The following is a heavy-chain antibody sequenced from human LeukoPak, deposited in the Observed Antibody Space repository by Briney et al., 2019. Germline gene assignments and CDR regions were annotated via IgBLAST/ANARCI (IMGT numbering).Heavy chain of an antibody. V-gene: IGHV3-64D*09. CDR1: GFTFSSYA. CDR2: ISSNGGST. J-gene: IGHJ6*02. Sequence: GGSLRLSCSASGFTFSSYAMHWVRLAPGKGLEYVSAISSNGGSTYYADSVKGRFTISRDNSKNTLYLQMSSLRVDDTAVYYCVKTHFDHYYGLDVWGQGTTVIVSS. CDR3: VKTHFDHYYGLDV.